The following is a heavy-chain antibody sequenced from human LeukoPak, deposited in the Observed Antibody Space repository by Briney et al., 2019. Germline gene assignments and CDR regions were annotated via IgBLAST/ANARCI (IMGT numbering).Heavy chain of an antibody. V-gene: IGHV3-48*03. CDR2: LSSSGSAF. CDR1: GFTFRSYE. D-gene: IGHD6-13*01. J-gene: IGHJ4*02. Sequence: PGGSLTLSCEDSGFTFRSYEMNWVRQAPGKGLEWIAYLSSSGSAFSYADSVKGRFTIARGNAKNSLYLQMNSLRAEDTAVYYCARDSGSSWYYFDYWGQGTLVTVSS. CDR3: ARDSGSSWYYFDY.